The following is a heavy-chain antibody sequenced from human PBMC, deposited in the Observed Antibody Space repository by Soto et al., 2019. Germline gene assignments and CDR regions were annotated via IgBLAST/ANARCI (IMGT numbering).Heavy chain of an antibody. CDR2: IYYSGST. CDR1: GGSISSGDYY. J-gene: IGHJ3*02. D-gene: IGHD2-15*01. CDR3: ARPFGGSVDAFDI. V-gene: IGHV4-31*03. Sequence: TSETLSLTCTVSGGSISSGDYYWSWIRQHPGKGLEWIGYIYYSGSTYYNPSLKSRVTISVDTSKNQFSLKLSSVTAADTAVYYCARPFGGSVDAFDIWGQGTMVTVSS.